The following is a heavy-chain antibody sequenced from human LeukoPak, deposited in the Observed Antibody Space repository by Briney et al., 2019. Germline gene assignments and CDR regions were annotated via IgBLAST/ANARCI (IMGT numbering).Heavy chain of an antibody. CDR3: AKAGYSSGWYLYYYMDV. J-gene: IGHJ6*03. D-gene: IGHD6-19*01. CDR2: ISGSNNDA. Sequence: GGSLRLSCAASGFTFSDYYMTWIRQAPGKGLEYVSYISGSNNDATYADSVKGRFTISRDNAKNSLYLQMNSLRAEDTAVYYCAKAGYSSGWYLYYYMDVWGKGTTVTVSS. CDR1: GFTFSDYY. V-gene: IGHV3-11*06.